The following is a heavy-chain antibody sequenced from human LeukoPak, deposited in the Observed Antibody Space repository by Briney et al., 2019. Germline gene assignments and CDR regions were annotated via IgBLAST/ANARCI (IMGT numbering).Heavy chain of an antibody. J-gene: IGHJ4*02. D-gene: IGHD1-26*01. Sequence: GGSLRLSCAASGFTFGNSWMYWVRQAPGKGLVWVSRINSDGSTTEYADSVKGRFTISRDNAKNTLFLQMNSLRVEDTAVYYCARGPDHGGSYYHDWGQGTLVTVSS. CDR3: ARGPDHGGSYYHD. V-gene: IGHV3-74*03. CDR1: GFTFGNSW. CDR2: INSDGSTT.